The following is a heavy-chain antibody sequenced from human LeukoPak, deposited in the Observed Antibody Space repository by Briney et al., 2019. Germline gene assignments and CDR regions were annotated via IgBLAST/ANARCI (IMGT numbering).Heavy chain of an antibody. Sequence: GGSLRLSCAASGCTFSTYAMHWVREAPGKGLEWVAVISYDGSSKYYADSVKGRFTISRDNSKNTLYLQMNSLRAEDTAVYYCARARSSYGYGDAFDIWGQGTMVTVSS. CDR2: ISYDGSSK. D-gene: IGHD5-18*01. V-gene: IGHV3-30*04. CDR1: GCTFSTYA. CDR3: ARARSSYGYGDAFDI. J-gene: IGHJ3*02.